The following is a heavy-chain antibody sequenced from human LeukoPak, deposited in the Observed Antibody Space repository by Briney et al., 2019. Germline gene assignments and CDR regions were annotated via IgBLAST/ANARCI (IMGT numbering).Heavy chain of an antibody. V-gene: IGHV4-30-4*07. J-gene: IGHJ4*02. D-gene: IGHD2-2*03. CDR1: GGSISSGGYS. CDR3: ASGYFVHTFDF. Sequence: SETLSLTCAVSGGSISSGGYSWSWIRQPPGKGLEWIGYIYYSGSTYYNPSLKSRVTISLDTSRNQFSLKLTSVTAADTAIFYCASGYFVHTFDFWGQGTLGTVSS. CDR2: IYYSGST.